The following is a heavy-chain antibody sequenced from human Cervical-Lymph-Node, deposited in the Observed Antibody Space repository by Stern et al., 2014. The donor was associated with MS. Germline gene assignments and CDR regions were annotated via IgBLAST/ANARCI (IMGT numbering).Heavy chain of an antibody. Sequence: VQLVESGGGVVQPGRSLRLSCAASGFTFSSYAMHWVRQAPGKGLEWVAVISYDVSNKYYADSVKGRFTIPRDNSKNTLYLQMNSLRAEDTAVYYCARAFAYGGNSVGAFDIWGQGTMVTVSS. CDR3: ARAFAYGGNSVGAFDI. CDR2: ISYDVSNK. V-gene: IGHV3-30*01. J-gene: IGHJ3*02. CDR1: GFTFSSYA. D-gene: IGHD4-23*01.